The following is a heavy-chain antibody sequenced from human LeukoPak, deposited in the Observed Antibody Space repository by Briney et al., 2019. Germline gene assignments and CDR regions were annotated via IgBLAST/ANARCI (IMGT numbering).Heavy chain of an antibody. CDR1: GYTFTGYY. CDR3: ARSWAYGSGSYYAFDY. CDR2: INPNSGGT. Sequence: ASVKVSCKASGYTFTGYYMHWVRQAPGQGLEWMGWINPNSGGTNYAQKFQCRVTMTRDTSISTAYMELSRLRSDDTAVYYCARSWAYGSGSYYAFDYWGQGTLVTVSS. D-gene: IGHD3-10*01. J-gene: IGHJ4*02. V-gene: IGHV1-2*02.